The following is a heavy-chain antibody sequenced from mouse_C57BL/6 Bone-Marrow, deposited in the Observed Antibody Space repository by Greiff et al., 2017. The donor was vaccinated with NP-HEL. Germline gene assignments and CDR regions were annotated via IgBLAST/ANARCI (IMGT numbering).Heavy chain of an antibody. CDR2: IYPGDGDT. V-gene: IGHV1-82*01. CDR3: ARSDGSPDY. CDR1: GYAFSSSW. D-gene: IGHD2-3*01. J-gene: IGHJ2*01. Sequence: QVQLQQSGPELVKPGASVKISCKASGYAFSSSWMNWVKQRPGKGLEWIGRIYPGDGDTNYNGKFKGKATLTADKSSSTAYMQLSSLTSEDSAVYFCARSDGSPDYWGQGTTLTVSS.